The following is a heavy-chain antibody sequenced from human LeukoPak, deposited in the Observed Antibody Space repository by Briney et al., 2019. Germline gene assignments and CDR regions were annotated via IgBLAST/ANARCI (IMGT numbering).Heavy chain of an antibody. J-gene: IGHJ4*02. CDR1: GGSISSYY. CDR3: ARHSGAGSWWEDY. V-gene: IGHV4-59*08. Sequence: SSETLSLTCTVSGGSISSYYWSWIRQPPGKGLEWIGYIYYSGSTNYNPSLKSRVTISVDTSKNQFSLKLSSVTAADTAVYYCARHSGAGSWWEDYWGQGTLVTVSS. CDR2: IYYSGST. D-gene: IGHD6-13*01.